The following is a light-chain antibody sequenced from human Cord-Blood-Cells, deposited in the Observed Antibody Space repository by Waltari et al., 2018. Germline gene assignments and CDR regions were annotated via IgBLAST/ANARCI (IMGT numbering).Light chain of an antibody. CDR2: AAS. CDR1: QSISSY. Sequence: DIQMTQSPSSLSASVGDRVTITCRASQSISSYLNWYQQKPGKAPKLLIYAASSLQSGVPSRFSGSGSATDFTLTSSSLQPEDFATYYCQQSYSTPTFGPGTKVGIK. J-gene: IGKJ3*01. CDR3: QQSYSTPT. V-gene: IGKV1-39*01.